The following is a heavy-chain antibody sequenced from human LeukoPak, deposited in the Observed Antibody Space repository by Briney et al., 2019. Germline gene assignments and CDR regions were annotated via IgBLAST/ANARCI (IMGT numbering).Heavy chain of an antibody. J-gene: IGHJ4*02. D-gene: IGHD1-1*01. CDR2: INPNSGGT. Sequence: ASVKVSCTASGYTFTGYYMHWVRQAPGQGLEWMGWINPNSGGTNYAQKFQGRVTMTRDTSISTAYMELSRLRSDDTAVYYCAREDADTTYDYWDQGTLVTVSS. CDR1: GYTFTGYY. CDR3: AREDADTTYDY. V-gene: IGHV1-2*02.